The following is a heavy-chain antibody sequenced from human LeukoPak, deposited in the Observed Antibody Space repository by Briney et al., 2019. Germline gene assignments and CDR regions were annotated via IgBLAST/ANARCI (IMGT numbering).Heavy chain of an antibody. D-gene: IGHD4-17*01. Sequence: ASVKVSCKASGYMLTSYYMHWVRQAPGQGLEWMGMINPSGGGTNYAQKFQGRVTMTRDTSTSTVYMELSSLRSEDTAVYYCARDGDDFGDYVGYSYYGLDVWGQGTTVTVSS. V-gene: IGHV1-46*01. CDR3: ARDGDDFGDYVGYSYYGLDV. CDR2: INPSGGGT. J-gene: IGHJ6*02. CDR1: GYMLTSYY.